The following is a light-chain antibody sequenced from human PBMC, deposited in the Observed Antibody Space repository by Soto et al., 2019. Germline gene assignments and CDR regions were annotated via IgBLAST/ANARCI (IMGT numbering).Light chain of an antibody. CDR1: QGISNY. CDR3: QKYNSAPLT. V-gene: IGKV1-27*01. J-gene: IGKJ1*01. CDR2: AAS. Sequence: HMSQSRSFLSASVGDRVTITCRASQGISNYLAWYQQKPGKVPKLLIYAASTLQSGVPSRFSGSGSGTDFTLTICSLQPEDVATYYCQKYNSAPLTFGQGTNVDIK.